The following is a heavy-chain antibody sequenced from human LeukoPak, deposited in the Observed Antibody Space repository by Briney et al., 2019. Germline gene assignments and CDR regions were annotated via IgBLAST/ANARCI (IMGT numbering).Heavy chain of an antibody. J-gene: IGHJ6*02. CDR1: GFTFSSYG. CDR2: IWYDGSNK. Sequence: PGGSLRLSCAASGFTFSSYGMHWVRQAPGKGLEWVAVIWYDGSNKYYADSVKGRFTISRDNSKNTLYLQMNSLRAEDTAVYYCARDLLNWNYPYYYGMDVWGQGTTVTVSS. V-gene: IGHV3-33*01. CDR3: ARDLLNWNYPYYYGMDV. D-gene: IGHD1-7*01.